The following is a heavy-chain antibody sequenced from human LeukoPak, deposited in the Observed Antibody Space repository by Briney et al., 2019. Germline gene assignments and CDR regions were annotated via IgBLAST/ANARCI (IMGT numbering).Heavy chain of an antibody. CDR2: VTISGDTT. D-gene: IGHD2-21*01. Sequence: GGSLRLSCGGSGFMFNNYGMNWVRQAPGKGLEWVSSVTISGDTTYYADSVKGRFTISRDNSKNTLYLQMNSLRAEDTAVYYCARDLWLLDYWGQGTLVTVSS. J-gene: IGHJ4*02. CDR3: ARDLWLLDY. V-gene: IGHV3-23*01. CDR1: GFMFNNYG.